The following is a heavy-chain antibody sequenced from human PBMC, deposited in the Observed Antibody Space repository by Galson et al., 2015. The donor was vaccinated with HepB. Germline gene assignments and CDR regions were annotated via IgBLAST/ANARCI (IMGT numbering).Heavy chain of an antibody. Sequence: SLRLSCAASGFTFSSYAMHWVRQAPGKGLEWVAVISYDGSNKYYADSVKGRFTISRDNSKNTPYLQMNSLRAEDTAVYYCASSKRGYSGYDDAFDIWGQGTMVTVSS. CDR2: ISYDGSNK. D-gene: IGHD5-12*01. J-gene: IGHJ3*02. CDR1: GFTFSSYA. V-gene: IGHV3-30-3*01. CDR3: ASSKRGYSGYDDAFDI.